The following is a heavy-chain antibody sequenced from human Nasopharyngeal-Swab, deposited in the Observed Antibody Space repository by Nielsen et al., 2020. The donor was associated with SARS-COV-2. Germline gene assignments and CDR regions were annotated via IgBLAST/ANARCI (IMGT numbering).Heavy chain of an antibody. V-gene: IGHV3-30-3*01. J-gene: IGHJ4*02. D-gene: IGHD6-6*01. CDR3: ARAAEYSSSVTPESTIISTPDFDY. CDR2: ISYDGSNK. Sequence: GESLKISCAASGFPFSSYAMHWVRQAPGKGLEWVAVISYDGSNKYYADSVKGRFTISRDNSKNTLYLQMNSLRAEDTAVYYCARAAEYSSSVTPESTIISTPDFDYWGQGTLVTVSS. CDR1: GFPFSSYA.